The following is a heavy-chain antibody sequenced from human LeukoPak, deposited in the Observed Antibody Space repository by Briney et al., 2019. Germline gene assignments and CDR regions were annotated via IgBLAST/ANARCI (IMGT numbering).Heavy chain of an antibody. CDR2: INPSGGST. Sequence: ASVKVSCKVSGYTLTELSMHWVRQAPGQGLEWMGIINPSGGSTSYAQKFQGRVTMTRDTSTSTVYMELSSLRSEDTAVYYCARVASSGWQSHLPFDYWGQGTLVTVSS. CDR1: GYTLTELS. J-gene: IGHJ4*02. D-gene: IGHD6-19*01. CDR3: ARVASSGWQSHLPFDY. V-gene: IGHV1-46*01.